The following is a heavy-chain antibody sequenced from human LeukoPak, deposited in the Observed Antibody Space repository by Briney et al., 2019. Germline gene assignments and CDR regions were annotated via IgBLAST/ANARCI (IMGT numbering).Heavy chain of an antibody. CDR3: ARGPQWLNY. J-gene: IGHJ4*02. D-gene: IGHD6-19*01. CDR2: TYYRSKWYS. V-gene: IGHV6-1*01. CDR1: GDSFSNNIAT. Sequence: SQTLSLTCAISGDSFSNNIATWNWVRQSPSRGLEWLGRTYYRSKWYSAYAVSVKSRISINSDTSKNQFSLQLNSVTPEDTAIYYCARGPQWLNYWGQGTLVTVSS.